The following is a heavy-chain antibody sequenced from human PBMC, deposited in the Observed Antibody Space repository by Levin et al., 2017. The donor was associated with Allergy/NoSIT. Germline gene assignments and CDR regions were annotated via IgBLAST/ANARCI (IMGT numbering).Heavy chain of an antibody. CDR1: GFTFSSYD. CDR2: ISSSSSYI. J-gene: IGHJ6*02. D-gene: IGHD3-10*01. Sequence: GGSLRLSCAASGFTFSSYDMNWVRQAPGKGLEWVSSISSSSSYIYYADSVKGRFTISRDNAKNSLYLQMNSLRAEDTAIYYCAREYGSGSNDYGMDVWGQGTTVTVSS. V-gene: IGHV3-21*01. CDR3: AREYGSGSNDYGMDV.